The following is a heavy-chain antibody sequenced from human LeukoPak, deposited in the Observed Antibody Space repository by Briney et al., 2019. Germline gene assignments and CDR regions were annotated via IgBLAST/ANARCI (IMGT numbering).Heavy chain of an antibody. CDR3: ARADWNDY. D-gene: IGHD1-1*01. CDR1: GFTFRTYS. Sequence: GGSLRLSCAASGFTFRTYSMNWVRQAPGKGLEWVSSIGDRSSYIYYADSVRGRFTISRDNAKNSLFLQMDSLRAEDTAVYYCARADWNDYWGQGTLVTVSS. CDR2: IGDRSSYI. J-gene: IGHJ4*02. V-gene: IGHV3-21*01.